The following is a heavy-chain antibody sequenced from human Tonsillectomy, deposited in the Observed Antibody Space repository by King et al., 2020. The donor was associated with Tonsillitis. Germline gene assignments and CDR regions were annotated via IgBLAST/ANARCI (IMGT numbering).Heavy chain of an antibody. CDR3: ARYVSGGFDY. Sequence: QLQESGPGVVKPSETLSLTCTFSGGSISSGDHFWAWIRQPPGKGLEWFGYMYSSGTVFYNPSLQSRITISGGTSENRFSLKLSSVTAADTAVYFCARYVSGGFDYWGQGALVTVSS. J-gene: IGHJ4*02. D-gene: IGHD1-26*01. V-gene: IGHV4-39*01. CDR1: GGSISSGDHF. CDR2: MYSSGTV.